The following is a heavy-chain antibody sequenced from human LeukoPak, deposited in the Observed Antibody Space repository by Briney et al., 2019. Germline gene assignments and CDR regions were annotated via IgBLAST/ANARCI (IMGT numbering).Heavy chain of an antibody. J-gene: IGHJ4*02. D-gene: IGHD4-17*01. CDR1: RFTLSSNY. Sequence: GGSLRLSCPASRFTLSSNYMSWVRQAPGKGLEWVSVFYSGGTTYYADSVQGRFTISRDSSKNTLYLQMNNLRADDTAMYYCARTSTVLKPFDYWGQGTLVTVSS. V-gene: IGHV3-53*01. CDR2: FYSGGTT. CDR3: ARTSTVLKPFDY.